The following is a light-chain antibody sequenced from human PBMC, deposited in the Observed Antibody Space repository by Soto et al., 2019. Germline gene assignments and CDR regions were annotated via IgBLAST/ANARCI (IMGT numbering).Light chain of an antibody. V-gene: IGKV2-28*01. CDR3: MQALQTPNT. J-gene: IGKJ2*01. CDR1: QSLLHSNGYKY. Sequence: DIVMTQSPLSLPVTPGEPVSISCRSSQSLLHSNGYKYLDWYMQKAGQSPQLLIYLGSNRASGVPDRFSGSGSGTDFTLKISRVEAEDVGVYYCMQALQTPNTFGQGTNLEIK. CDR2: LGS.